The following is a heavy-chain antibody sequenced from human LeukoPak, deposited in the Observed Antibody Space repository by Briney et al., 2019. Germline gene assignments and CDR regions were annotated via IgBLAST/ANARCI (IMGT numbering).Heavy chain of an antibody. D-gene: IGHD1-26*01. CDR1: GYSFTDYW. Sequence: GESLKISCKGSGYSFTDYWIGWVRQMPGKGLEWMGIIYPGDSDTRYNPSFQGQVTISADKSISTAYLQWSSLKASDTAMYYCARPRGYSGSYEGAFDIWGQGTMVTVSS. V-gene: IGHV5-51*01. J-gene: IGHJ3*02. CDR2: IYPGDSDT. CDR3: ARPRGYSGSYEGAFDI.